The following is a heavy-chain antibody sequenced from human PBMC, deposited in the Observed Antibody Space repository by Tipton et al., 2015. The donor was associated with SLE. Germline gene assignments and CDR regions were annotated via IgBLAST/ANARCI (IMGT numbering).Heavy chain of an antibody. Sequence: GSLRLSCAASGFTFSRYEMNWVRQAPGKGLEWVSYISDSGDIRYYADSVRGRFSISRDNAKNSLYLQMNGLSAEDTALYFCVRGEGTSGGYFDYWGQGTVLTVSS. J-gene: IGHJ4*02. CDR1: GFTFSRYE. D-gene: IGHD3-22*01. V-gene: IGHV3-48*03. CDR3: VRGEGTSGGYFDY. CDR2: ISDSGDIR.